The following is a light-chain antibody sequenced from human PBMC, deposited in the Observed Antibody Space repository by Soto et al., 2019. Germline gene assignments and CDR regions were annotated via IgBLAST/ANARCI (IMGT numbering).Light chain of an antibody. J-gene: IGLJ3*02. CDR1: SSNIGSYY. V-gene: IGLV1-47*01. CDR2: RNN. CDR3: QSYDSSLSVLWV. Sequence: QSVLTQPPSASGTPGQRVNISCVGRSSNIGSYYVYWYQQLPGAAPRLLIYRNNERPSGVPDRFSGSKSDTSASLAISGLQAEDEADYYCQSYDSSLSVLWVFGGGTKLTVL.